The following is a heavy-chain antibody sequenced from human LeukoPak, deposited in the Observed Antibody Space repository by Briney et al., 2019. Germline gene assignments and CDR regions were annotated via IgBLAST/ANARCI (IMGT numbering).Heavy chain of an antibody. V-gene: IGHV4-61*02. J-gene: IGHJ5*02. CDR1: GGSISSGSYY. CDR3: AGSGYYRAGNWFDP. D-gene: IGHD3-3*01. CDR2: IYTSGST. Sequence: SETLSLTCTVSGGSISSGSYYWSWIRQPAGKGLEWIGRIYTSGSTNYNPSLKSRVTMSVDTSKNQFSLKLSSVTAADTAVYYCAGSGYYRAGNWFDPWGQGTLVTVSS.